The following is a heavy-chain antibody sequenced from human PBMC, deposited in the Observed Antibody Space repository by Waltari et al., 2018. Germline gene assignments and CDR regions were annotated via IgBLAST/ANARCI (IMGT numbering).Heavy chain of an antibody. J-gene: IGHJ4*02. D-gene: IGHD6-19*01. V-gene: IGHV3-48*03. CDR1: GFTFSSYE. CDR2: ISSSGSTI. CDR3: AREGIAVAGIFDY. Sequence: EVQLVESGGGLVQPGGSLRLSCAASGFTFSSYEMNWFRQAPGKGLEWVSYISSSGSTIYYADSVKGRFTISRDNAKNSLYLQMNSLRAEDTAVYYCAREGIAVAGIFDYWGQGTLVTVSS.